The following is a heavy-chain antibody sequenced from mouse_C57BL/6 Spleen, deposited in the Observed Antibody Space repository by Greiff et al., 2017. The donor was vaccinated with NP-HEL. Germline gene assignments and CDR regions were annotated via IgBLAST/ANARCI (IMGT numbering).Heavy chain of an antibody. CDR2: IWSDGST. J-gene: IGHJ2*01. V-gene: IGHV2-6-1*01. D-gene: IGHD2-2*01. CDR3: ARHGTVGYEGYFDY. Sequence: QVQLKESGPGLVAPSQSLSITCTVSGFSLTSYGVHWVRQPPGKGLEWLVVIWSDGSTTYNSALKSRLSISKDNSKSQVFLKMNSLQTDDTAMYYCARHGTVGYEGYFDYWGQGTTLTVSS. CDR1: GFSLTSYG.